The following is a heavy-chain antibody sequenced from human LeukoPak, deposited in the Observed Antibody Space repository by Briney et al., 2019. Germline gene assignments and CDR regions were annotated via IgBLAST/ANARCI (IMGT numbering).Heavy chain of an antibody. Sequence: PGGSLRLSCAASGFTFSDYYMSWIRQAPGKGLEWVSYISSSGSTIYYADSVKGRFTISRDNSKNTLYLQMNSLRAEDTAVYYCAKASYYGSGPLGLWGQGTMVTVSS. D-gene: IGHD3-10*01. CDR3: AKASYYGSGPLGL. V-gene: IGHV3-11*01. CDR2: ISSSGSTI. CDR1: GFTFSDYY. J-gene: IGHJ3*01.